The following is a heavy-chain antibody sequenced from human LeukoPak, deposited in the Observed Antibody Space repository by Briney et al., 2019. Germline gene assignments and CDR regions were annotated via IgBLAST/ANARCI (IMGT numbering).Heavy chain of an antibody. CDR2: INSDGSST. J-gene: IGHJ3*02. CDR1: GFTFSSYW. Sequence: PGGSLRLSCAASGFTFSSYWMHWVRQAPGKGLVWVSRINSDGSSTSYADSVKGRFTISRDNAKNTLYLQMNSLRAEDTAVYYCARDRSYYDTSGYYRDPDSFDIWGQGTMVTVSS. D-gene: IGHD3-22*01. CDR3: ARDRSYYDTSGYYRDPDSFDI. V-gene: IGHV3-74*01.